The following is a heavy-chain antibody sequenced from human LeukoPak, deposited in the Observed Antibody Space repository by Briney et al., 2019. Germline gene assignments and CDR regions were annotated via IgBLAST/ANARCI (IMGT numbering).Heavy chain of an antibody. Sequence: SETLSLTCTVSGGSISSGDYYWSWIRQPPGKGLEWIGYIYYSGSTYYNLSLKSRVTISVDTSKNQFSLKLSSVTAADTAVYYCARDPKIRLGELSSGYWGQGTLVTVSS. CDR2: IYYSGST. CDR3: ARDPKIRLGELSSGY. D-gene: IGHD3-16*02. CDR1: GGSISSGDYY. V-gene: IGHV4-30-4*01. J-gene: IGHJ4*02.